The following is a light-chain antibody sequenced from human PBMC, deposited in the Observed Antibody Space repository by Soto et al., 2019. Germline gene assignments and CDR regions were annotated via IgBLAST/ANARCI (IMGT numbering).Light chain of an antibody. Sequence: IVMTQSPDSLAVSLGERATINCKSSQSVLYSSDNKNYLAWYQQKPGQPPKLLIYWASPRESGVPDRFSGSGSGTDFTLTISSLQAEDVAIYYCQQYYTSPYTFGQGTKLQIK. CDR1: QSVLYSSDNKNY. CDR3: QQYYTSPYT. V-gene: IGKV4-1*01. CDR2: WAS. J-gene: IGKJ2*01.